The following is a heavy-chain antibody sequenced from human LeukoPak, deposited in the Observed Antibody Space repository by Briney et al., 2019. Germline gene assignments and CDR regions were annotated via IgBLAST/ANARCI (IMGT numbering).Heavy chain of an antibody. CDR2: ITGSGDST. CDR1: RFSFSAYA. Sequence: PGGSLRLSCAASRFSFSAYAMNWVRQAPGKGLEWVSSITGSGDSTYYADSVKGRFTISRDNSKNTLYLQMNSLRAEDTAVYYCAKDIGSFPYYFDYWGQGTLVTVSS. D-gene: IGHD6-13*01. J-gene: IGHJ4*02. V-gene: IGHV3-23*01. CDR3: AKDIGSFPYYFDY.